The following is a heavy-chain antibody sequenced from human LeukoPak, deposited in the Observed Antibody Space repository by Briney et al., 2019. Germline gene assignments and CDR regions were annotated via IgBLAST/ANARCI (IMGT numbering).Heavy chain of an antibody. J-gene: IGHJ4*02. CDR1: GGSVSSGSYY. CDR2: IYTSGST. D-gene: IGHD3-22*01. V-gene: IGHV4-61*02. Sequence: SETLSLTCTVSGGSVSSGSYYWSWIRQPAGKGLEWIGRIYTSGSTNYNPSLKSRVTIPVDTSKNQFSLKLSSVTAADTAVYYCARGYYDSSGYYQNFDYWGQGTLVTVSS. CDR3: ARGYYDSSGYYQNFDY.